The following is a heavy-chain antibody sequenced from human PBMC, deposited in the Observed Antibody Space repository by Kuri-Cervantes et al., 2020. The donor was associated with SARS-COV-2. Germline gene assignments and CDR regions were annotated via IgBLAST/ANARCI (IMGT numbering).Heavy chain of an antibody. CDR3: ARDRGLGSASSNGMDV. CDR2: ISSSGNT. J-gene: IGHJ6*02. Sequence: SETLSLTCPVSDYSISSSHWWGWIRQPPGKGLEWIGSISSSGNTHYNPSLKSRVTMSVDTSKNQFSLKVSSVTAADTAVYYCARDRGLGSASSNGMDVWGQGTTVTVSS. V-gene: IGHV4-28*03. D-gene: IGHD3-10*01. CDR1: DYSISSSHW.